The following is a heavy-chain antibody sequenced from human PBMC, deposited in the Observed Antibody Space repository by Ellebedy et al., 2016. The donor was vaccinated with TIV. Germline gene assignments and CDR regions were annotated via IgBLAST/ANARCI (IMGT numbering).Heavy chain of an antibody. CDR2: IYSGGST. J-gene: IGHJ5*02. V-gene: IGHV3-53*01. D-gene: IGHD2-15*01. CDR1: GFTVSSNY. CDR3: ARDGGYCSGGSCYSPGGHNWFDP. Sequence: GGSLRLXCAASGFTVSSNYMGWVRQAPGKGLEWVSVIYSGGSTYYADSVKGRFTISRDNSKNTLYLQMNSLRAEDTAVYYCARDGGYCSGGSCYSPGGHNWFDPWGQGTLVTVSS.